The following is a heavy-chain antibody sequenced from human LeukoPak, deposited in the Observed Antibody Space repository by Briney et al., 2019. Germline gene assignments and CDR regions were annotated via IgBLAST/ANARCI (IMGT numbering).Heavy chain of an antibody. V-gene: IGHV3-21*01. CDR1: GFTFSTYG. CDR2: VGSDDNYK. D-gene: IGHD2-2*01. Sequence: GGSLRLSCAASSGFTFSTYGMNWVRQAPGKGLEWVSFVGSDDNYKYYADSLKGRFTISRDNSKNTLYLQMNSLRAEDTAVCYCTKDRPEAYFDYWGQGTRVTVSS. CDR3: TKDRPEAYFDY. J-gene: IGHJ4*02.